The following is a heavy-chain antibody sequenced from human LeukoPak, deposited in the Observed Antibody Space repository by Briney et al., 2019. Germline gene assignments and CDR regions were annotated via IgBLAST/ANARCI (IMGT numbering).Heavy chain of an antibody. CDR3: AKDQPSGYYMYYGMDV. J-gene: IGHJ6*02. CDR1: GFTFSSYG. V-gene: IGHV3-30*18. Sequence: GGSLRLSCAASGFTFSSYGMHWVRQAPGKGLEWVAVISYDESNKYYADSVKGRFTISRDNSQNTLYLQMNSLRAEDTAVYHCAKDQPSGYYMYYGMDVWGQGTTVTVSS. D-gene: IGHD3-3*01. CDR2: ISYDESNK.